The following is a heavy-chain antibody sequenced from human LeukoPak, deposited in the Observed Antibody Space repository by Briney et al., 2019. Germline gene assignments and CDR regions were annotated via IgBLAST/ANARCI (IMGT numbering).Heavy chain of an antibody. Sequence: GGSLRLSCAASGFTFSSYSMNWVRQAPGKGLEWVSSISSSSSYIYYADSVKGRFTISRDNAKNSLYLQMNSLRAEDTAVYYCAREPNVYGEPNAFDIWGQGTMVTVSS. CDR1: GFTFSSYS. J-gene: IGHJ3*02. CDR2: ISSSSSYI. D-gene: IGHD4/OR15-4a*01. V-gene: IGHV3-21*01. CDR3: AREPNVYGEPNAFDI.